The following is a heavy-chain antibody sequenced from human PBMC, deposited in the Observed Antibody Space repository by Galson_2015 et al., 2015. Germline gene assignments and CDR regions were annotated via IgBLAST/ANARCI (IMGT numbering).Heavy chain of an antibody. J-gene: IGHJ4*02. CDR3: ANNPRGLTFRG. Sequence: SLRLSCAASGFAFNASGIHWVRQAPGKGLEWLAIISFDGYQKFYAESLQGPFTISRDNSQNTLYLQMNTLRPNDTAVYYFANNPRGLTFRGWGQGTLVTVSS. CDR1: GFAFNASG. V-gene: IGHV3-30*18. D-gene: IGHD3-10*01. CDR2: ISFDGYQK.